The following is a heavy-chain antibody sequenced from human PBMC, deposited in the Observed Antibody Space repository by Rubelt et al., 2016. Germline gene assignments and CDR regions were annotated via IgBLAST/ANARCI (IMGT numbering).Heavy chain of an antibody. CDR3: ARGYLSNSFDY. CDR1: GFTFSSYA. Sequence: LSCAVSGFTFSSYAMSWVRQAPGKGLEWVSGISGGGTGTFYVDSVKGRFTISRDNAKNSLYLQMDSLRAEDTAVYYCARGYLSNSFDYWGQGTLVTVSS. V-gene: IGHV3-23*01. D-gene: IGHD4-11*01. J-gene: IGHJ4*02. CDR2: ISGGGTGT.